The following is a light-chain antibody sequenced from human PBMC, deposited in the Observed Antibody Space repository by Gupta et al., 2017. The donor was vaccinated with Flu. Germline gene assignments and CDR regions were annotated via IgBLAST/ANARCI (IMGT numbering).Light chain of an antibody. CDR1: SSDVGGYNY. V-gene: IGLV2-14*04. CDR3: SSYTSSSPWV. Sequence: GTSSDVGGYNYVSWYQQHPGKAPKLMIYDVSNRPSGVSNRFSGSKSGNTASLTISGLQAEDEADYYCSSYTSSSPWVFGGGTKLTVL. CDR2: DVS. J-gene: IGLJ3*02.